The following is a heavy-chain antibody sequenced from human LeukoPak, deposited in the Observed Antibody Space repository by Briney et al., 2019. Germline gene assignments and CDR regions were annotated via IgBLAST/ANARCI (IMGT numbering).Heavy chain of an antibody. CDR2: IYYSGST. D-gene: IGHD5-12*01. V-gene: IGHV4-59*01. Sequence: SETLSLTCTVSGGSISSYYWSWIRQPPGRGLEWIGYIYYSGSTNYNPSLKSRVTISVDTSKNQFSLKLSSVTAADTAVYYCARDGYSGSDALWGQGTLVTVSS. J-gene: IGHJ4*02. CDR1: GGSISSYY. CDR3: ARDGYSGSDAL.